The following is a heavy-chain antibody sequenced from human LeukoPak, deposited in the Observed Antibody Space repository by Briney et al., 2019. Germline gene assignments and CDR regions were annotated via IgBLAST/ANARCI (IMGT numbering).Heavy chain of an antibody. CDR2: INHSGST. V-gene: IGHV4-34*01. Sequence: PSETLSLTCAVYGGSFSGYYWSWIRQPPGKGLEWIGEINHSGSTNYNPSLKSRVTISVDTSKNQFSLKLSSVTAADTAVYYCAGAPLPSTVIRVYGYWGQGTLVTVSS. D-gene: IGHD4-17*01. J-gene: IGHJ4*02. CDR1: GGSFSGYY. CDR3: AGAPLPSTVIRVYGY.